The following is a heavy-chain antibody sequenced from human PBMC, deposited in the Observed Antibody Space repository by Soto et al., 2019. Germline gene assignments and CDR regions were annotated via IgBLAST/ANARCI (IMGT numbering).Heavy chain of an antibody. CDR2: IYYSGST. V-gene: IGHV4-31*03. CDR1: GGSISSGGYY. J-gene: IGHJ6*02. Sequence: TSETLSLTCTVSGGSISSGGYYWSWIRQHPGKGLEWIGYIYYSGSTYYNPSLKSRVTISVDTSKNQFSLKLSSVTAADTAVYYCARSRGDYYGSGNYYYGMDVWGQGTTVTVSS. CDR3: ARSRGDYYGSGNYYYGMDV. D-gene: IGHD3-10*01.